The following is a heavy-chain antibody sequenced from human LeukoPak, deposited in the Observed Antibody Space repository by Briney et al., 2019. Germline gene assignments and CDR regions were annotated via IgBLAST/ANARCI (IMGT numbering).Heavy chain of an antibody. V-gene: IGHV4-39*07. Sequence: SETLSLTCTVSGGSISSSSYYWGWIRQPPGKGLEWIGSIYYSGSTYYNPSLKSRVTISVDTSKNQFSLKLSSVTAADTAVYYCARRTPSRTSNRGNGRFDYWGQGTLVTVSS. J-gene: IGHJ4*02. CDR3: ARRTPSRTSNRGNGRFDY. CDR1: GGSISSSSYY. D-gene: IGHD3-10*01. CDR2: IYYSGST.